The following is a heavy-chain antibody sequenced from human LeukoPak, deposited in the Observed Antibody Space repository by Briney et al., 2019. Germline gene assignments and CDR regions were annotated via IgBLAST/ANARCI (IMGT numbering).Heavy chain of an antibody. D-gene: IGHD3-3*01. CDR1: GFTFSSYA. CDR3: ARVIKFFGVVGRSVGGFDI. CDR2: INTDGSST. V-gene: IGHV3-74*01. J-gene: IGHJ3*02. Sequence: GGSLRLSCAASGFTFSSYAMSWVRQAPGKGLVWVSRINTDGSSTNYADSVKGRFTISRDNAKNTLYLQMNSLRAEDTAVYYCARVIKFFGVVGRSVGGFDIWGQGTMVTVSS.